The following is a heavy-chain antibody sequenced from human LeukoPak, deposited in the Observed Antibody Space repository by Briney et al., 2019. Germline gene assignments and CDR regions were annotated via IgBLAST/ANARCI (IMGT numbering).Heavy chain of an antibody. J-gene: IGHJ4*02. Sequence: GGSLRLSCAASGFTFSSYSMNWVRQAPGKGLEWVSSISSSSSYIYYADSVKGRFTISRDNAKNSLYLQMNSLRAEGKAVYYCARDPSTIAVAGNYVYWGQGAMVTVSS. V-gene: IGHV3-21*01. D-gene: IGHD6-19*01. CDR2: ISSSSSYI. CDR1: GFTFSSYS. CDR3: ARDPSTIAVAGNYVY.